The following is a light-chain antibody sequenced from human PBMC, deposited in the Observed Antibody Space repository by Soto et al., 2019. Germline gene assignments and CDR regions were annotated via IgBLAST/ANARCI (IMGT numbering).Light chain of an antibody. Sequence: DIQMTQSPATLSASVGDRVTITCRASQSLSGWLAWYQQKPGKAPKLLIYDASSLESGVPSRFSGSGSGTDFALTISSLQPDDFATYYCQQYNSYPWTFGQGTKVEIK. V-gene: IGKV1-5*01. CDR2: DAS. CDR1: QSLSGW. CDR3: QQYNSYPWT. J-gene: IGKJ1*01.